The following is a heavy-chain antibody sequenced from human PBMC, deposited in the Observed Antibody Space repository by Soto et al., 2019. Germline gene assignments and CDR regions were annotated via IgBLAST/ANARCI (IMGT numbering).Heavy chain of an antibody. D-gene: IGHD1-1*01. CDR3: ARGDMNRYRFDY. Sequence: GASVKVSCKASGHSSTHNGISWVRRAPGQGLEWMGWINLNRGDVNHSPKLQGRVTLTTDTSTTTAYMELRCCRRDDTAVYFCARGDMNRYRFDYWGQGTLVTVSS. V-gene: IGHV1-18*01. CDR1: GHSSTHNG. J-gene: IGHJ4*02. CDR2: INLNRGDV.